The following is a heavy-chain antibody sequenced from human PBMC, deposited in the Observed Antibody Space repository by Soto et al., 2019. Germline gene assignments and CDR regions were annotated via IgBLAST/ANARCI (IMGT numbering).Heavy chain of an antibody. Sequence: GASVKVSCKASGYTFTSYAMHWVRQAPGQRLEWMGWINAGNGNTKYSQKFQGRVTITRDTSASTAYMELSSLRSEDTAVYYCERFLKCTRGDYYGMDLWGKGTTVIVSA. V-gene: IGHV1-3*01. D-gene: IGHD2-2*01. J-gene: IGHJ6*04. CDR3: ERFLKCTRGDYYGMDL. CDR1: GYTFTSYA. CDR2: INAGNGNT.